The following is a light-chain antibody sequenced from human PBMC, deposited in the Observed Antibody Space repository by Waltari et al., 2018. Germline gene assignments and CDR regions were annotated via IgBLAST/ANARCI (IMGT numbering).Light chain of an antibody. Sequence: EIMLTQSPGTLSLSPGERANLSCRASQSIGRYLVWYQQKPGQAPRLLMYEASRRATGIPDRFSGSGSGTDFSLTISRLEPEDFAVYYCQNHERLPATFGQGTKVEIK. J-gene: IGKJ1*01. CDR3: QNHERLPAT. V-gene: IGKV3-20*01. CDR1: QSIGRY. CDR2: EAS.